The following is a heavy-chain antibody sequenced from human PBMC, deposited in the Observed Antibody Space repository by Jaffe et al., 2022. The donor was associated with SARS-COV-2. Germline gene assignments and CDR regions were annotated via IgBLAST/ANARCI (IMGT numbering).Heavy chain of an antibody. J-gene: IGHJ6*02. V-gene: IGHV3-30*18. Sequence: QVQLVESGGGVVQPGRSLRLSCAASGFTFSSYGMHWVRQAPGKGLEWVAVISYDGSNKYYADSVKGRFTISRDNSKNTLYLQMNSLRAEDTAVYYCAKDCHVDTAMVLYYGMDVWGQGTTVTVSS. CDR2: ISYDGSNK. CDR1: GFTFSSYG. CDR3: AKDCHVDTAMVLYYGMDV. D-gene: IGHD5-18*01.